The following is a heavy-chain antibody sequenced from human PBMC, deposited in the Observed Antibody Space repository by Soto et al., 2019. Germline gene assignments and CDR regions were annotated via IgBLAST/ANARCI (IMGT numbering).Heavy chain of an antibody. D-gene: IGHD3-10*01. CDR2: IYPTEKA. CDR3: ARAPPGPAPRRGV. CDR1: GCSISSGGYS. J-gene: IGHJ6*02. Sequence: TLSLTCTVSGCSISSGGYSWSWIRQTPGKGLECISYIYPTEKAYYSPTLNRQTTQSIDSPQNHFPRQLASVTDAGTGVYYCARAPPGPAPRRGVWGQGTTVTVSS. V-gene: IGHV4-30-2*01.